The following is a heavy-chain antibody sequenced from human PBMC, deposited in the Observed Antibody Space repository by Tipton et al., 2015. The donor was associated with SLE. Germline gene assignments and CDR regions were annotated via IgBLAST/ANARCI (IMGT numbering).Heavy chain of an antibody. CDR2: IIPIFGSP. D-gene: IGHD2-15*01. CDR3: ARDLDCSGGSCYSGVY. Sequence: QLVQSGAEVKKPGASVKVSCKASGGTFNSYAINWVRRAPGQGLEWMGGIIPIFGSPNYAQKFQGRVMISTDESTSTAYMELSRLTSDDTAVYYCARDLDCSGGSCYSGVYWGQGTLVTVSS. J-gene: IGHJ4*02. CDR1: GGTFNSYA. V-gene: IGHV1-69*05.